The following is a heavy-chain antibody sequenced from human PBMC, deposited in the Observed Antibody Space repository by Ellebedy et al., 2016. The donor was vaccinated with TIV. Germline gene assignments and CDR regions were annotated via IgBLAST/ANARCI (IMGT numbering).Heavy chain of an antibody. Sequence: GGSLRLXCAASGFAFSSYSMSWVRQAPGKGLEWVSSISSSSTYINYADLVKGRFTISRDNAKNSLYLQLNSLRAEDTGVYYCARGRGYCSGGGGSCYSRYWGQGNLVTVSS. CDR1: GFAFSSYS. D-gene: IGHD2-15*01. V-gene: IGHV3-21*01. CDR3: ARGRGYCSGGGGSCYSRY. CDR2: ISSSSTYI. J-gene: IGHJ4*02.